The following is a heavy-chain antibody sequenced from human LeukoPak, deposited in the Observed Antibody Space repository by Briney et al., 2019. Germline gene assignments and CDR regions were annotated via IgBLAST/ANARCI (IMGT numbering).Heavy chain of an antibody. V-gene: IGHV1-2*02. D-gene: IGHD1-1*01. Sequence: ASVKVSCKASGYTFTGYYMHWVRQAPGQGLEWMGWINPNSGGTNYAQKFQGRVTMTRDTSISTAYMELNRLRSDDTAVYYCARVPVQLERYWFDPWGQGTLVTVSS. CDR3: ARVPVQLERYWFDP. CDR1: GYTFTGYY. J-gene: IGHJ5*02. CDR2: INPNSGGT.